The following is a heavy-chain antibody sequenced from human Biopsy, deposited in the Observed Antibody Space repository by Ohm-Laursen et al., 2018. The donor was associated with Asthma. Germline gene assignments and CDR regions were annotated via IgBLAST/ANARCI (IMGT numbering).Heavy chain of an antibody. CDR2: ISYDGSNK. CDR3: ASQSSGPDFWSGYYYFDY. J-gene: IGHJ4*02. CDR1: GFKFDEYT. D-gene: IGHD3-3*01. V-gene: IGHV3-30*03. Sequence: SLRLSCAASGFKFDEYTMHWIRQAPGKGLEWVAVISYDGSNKYYADSVKGRFTISRDNSKNTLYLQMNSLRAEDTAVYYCASQSSGPDFWSGYYYFDYWGQGTLVTVSS.